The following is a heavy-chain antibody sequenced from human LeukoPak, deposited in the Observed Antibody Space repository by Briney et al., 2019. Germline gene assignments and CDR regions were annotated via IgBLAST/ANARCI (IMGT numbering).Heavy chain of an antibody. D-gene: IGHD6-13*01. Sequence: GASVKVSCKASGYTFTGYYMHWVRQAPGQGLEWMGWINPNSGGTNYAQKFQGRVTMTRDMSTSTVYMELSSLRSEDTAVYYCAREYSSSSVGWFDPWGQGTLVTVSS. CDR3: AREYSSSSVGWFDP. CDR2: INPNSGGT. V-gene: IGHV1-2*02. CDR1: GYTFTGYY. J-gene: IGHJ5*02.